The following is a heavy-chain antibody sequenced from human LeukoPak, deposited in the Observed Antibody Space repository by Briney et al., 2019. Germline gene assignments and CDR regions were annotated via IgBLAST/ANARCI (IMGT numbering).Heavy chain of an antibody. CDR3: ARHMSVSYDAFDL. D-gene: IGHD3-10*01. V-gene: IGHV4-30-4*01. CDR1: GGSVSGGDYF. CDR2: IYYSGST. Sequence: PSETLSLTCTVSGGSVSGGDYFWSWIRQPPGKGLEWIGHIYYSGSTYYNPSLKSRVTISVDTSKTQFSLTVTSVTAADTAVYYCARHMSVSYDAFDLWGRGTTVTVSS. J-gene: IGHJ3*01.